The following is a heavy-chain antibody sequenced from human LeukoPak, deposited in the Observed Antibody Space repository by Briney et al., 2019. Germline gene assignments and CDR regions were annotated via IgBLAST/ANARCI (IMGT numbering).Heavy chain of an antibody. V-gene: IGHV4-4*02. J-gene: IGHJ4*02. D-gene: IGHD6-19*01. CDR1: GGSISSSNW. CDR3: ASKSSGWYVFDYFDY. Sequence: SETLSLTCAVSGGSISSSNWWSWVRQPPGKGLEWIGEIYHSGSTNYNPSLKSRVTISVDKSKNQFSLKLSSVTAADTAVYYCASKSSGWYVFDYFDYWGQGTLVTVSS. CDR2: IYHSGST.